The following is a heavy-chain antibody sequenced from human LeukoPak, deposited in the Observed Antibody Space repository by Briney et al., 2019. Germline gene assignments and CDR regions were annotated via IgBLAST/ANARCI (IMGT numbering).Heavy chain of an antibody. J-gene: IGHJ4*02. D-gene: IGHD6-19*01. CDR3: AKGIAVAVGGLGY. CDR2: IWYDGSNK. Sequence: PGGSLRLSCAASGFTFSSYGMHWVRQAPGKGLEWVAVIWYDGSNKYYADSVKGRFTISRDNSKNTLYLQMNSLRAEDTAVYYCAKGIAVAVGGLGYWGQGTLVTVSS. V-gene: IGHV3-30*02. CDR1: GFTFSSYG.